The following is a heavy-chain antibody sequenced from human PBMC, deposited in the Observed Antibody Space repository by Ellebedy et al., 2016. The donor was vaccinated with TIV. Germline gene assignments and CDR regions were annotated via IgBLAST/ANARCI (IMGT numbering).Heavy chain of an antibody. V-gene: IGHV4-59*01. Sequence: MPSETLSLTCTVSGGSISSYYWSWIRQPPGKGLEWIGYIYYSGSTNYNPSLKSRVTISVDTSKNQFSLKLSSVTAADTAVYYCARVHTDDAFDIWGQGTMVTVSS. D-gene: IGHD2-2*02. CDR2: IYYSGST. CDR3: ARVHTDDAFDI. J-gene: IGHJ3*02. CDR1: GGSISSYY.